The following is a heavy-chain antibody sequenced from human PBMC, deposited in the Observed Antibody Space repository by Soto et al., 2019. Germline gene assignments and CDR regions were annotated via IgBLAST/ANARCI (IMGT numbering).Heavy chain of an antibody. D-gene: IGHD6-13*01. J-gene: IGHJ4*02. Sequence: EVQLLESGGGLVQPGGSLRLSCAASGFTFSSYAMSWVRQALGKGLEWVSAISGSGGSTYYADSVKGRFTISRDNSKNTLYLQMNSLRAEDTAVYYCAKPGIAAAGTFLVEFDYWGQGTLVTVSS. V-gene: IGHV3-23*01. CDR2: ISGSGGST. CDR1: GFTFSSYA. CDR3: AKPGIAAAGTFLVEFDY.